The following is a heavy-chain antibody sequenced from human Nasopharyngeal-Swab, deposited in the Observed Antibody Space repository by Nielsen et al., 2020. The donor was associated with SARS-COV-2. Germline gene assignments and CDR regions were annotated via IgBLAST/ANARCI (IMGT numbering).Heavy chain of an antibody. CDR2: IRSKAYGGTT. CDR1: GFTFGDYA. D-gene: IGHD5-12*01. Sequence: GGFLRLSCTASGFTFGDYAMSWVRQAPGKGLEWVGFIRSKAYGGTTEYAASVKGRFTISRDDSKSIAYLQMNSLKTEDTAVYYCTIMIVATITVFGMDVWGQGTTVTVSS. V-gene: IGHV3-49*04. CDR3: TIMIVATITVFGMDV. J-gene: IGHJ6*02.